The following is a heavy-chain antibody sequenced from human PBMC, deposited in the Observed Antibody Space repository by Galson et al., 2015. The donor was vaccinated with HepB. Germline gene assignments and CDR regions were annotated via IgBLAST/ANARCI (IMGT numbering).Heavy chain of an antibody. V-gene: IGHV2-70*04. Sequence: PALVKPTQTLTLTCTFSGFSLSTSGMRVSWIRQPPGKALEWLARIDWDDDKFYSTSLKTRLTISKDTSKNQVVLTMTNVDPVDTATYYCARSYSGSYGCFDYWGQGTLVTVSS. D-gene: IGHD1-26*01. CDR2: IDWDDDK. J-gene: IGHJ4*02. CDR1: GFSLSTSGMR. CDR3: ARSYSGSYGCFDY.